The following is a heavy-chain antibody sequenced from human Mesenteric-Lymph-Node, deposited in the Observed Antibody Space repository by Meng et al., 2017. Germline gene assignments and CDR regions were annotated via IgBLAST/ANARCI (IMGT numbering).Heavy chain of an antibody. D-gene: IGHD2/OR15-2a*01. J-gene: IGHJ4*02. CDR3: ARDTSTSLDY. V-gene: IGHV3-72*01. CDR1: GFTFTDHY. Sequence: EVQLVESGGGLVQPGGSLRLSCAASGFTFTDHYMDWVRQAPGKGLEWVGRITNTPNRYPTNYAASVKGRFTISRDDSKNSLYLEMNSLKIEDTAVYYCARDTSTSLDYWGQGALVTRLL. CDR2: ITNTPNRYPT.